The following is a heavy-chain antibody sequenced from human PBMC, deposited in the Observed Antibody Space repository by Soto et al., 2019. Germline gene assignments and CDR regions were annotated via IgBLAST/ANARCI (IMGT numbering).Heavy chain of an antibody. CDR2: ISSNGGST. CDR1: GFTFSSYA. J-gene: IGHJ4*02. CDR3: ARGERERLGEGY. V-gene: IGHV3-64*01. Sequence: GGSLRLSCAASGFTFSSYAMHWVRQAPGKGLEYVSAISSNGGSTYYANSVKGRFTISRDNSKNTLYLQMGSLRAEDMAVYYCARGERERLGEGYWGQGTLGTVSS. D-gene: IGHD3-10*01.